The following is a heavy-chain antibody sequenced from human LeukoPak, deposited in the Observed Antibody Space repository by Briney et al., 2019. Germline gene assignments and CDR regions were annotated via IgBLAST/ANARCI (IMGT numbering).Heavy chain of an antibody. CDR2: ISGGGGST. Sequence: GGSLRLSCAASGLTFSNYAMSWVRQAPGKGLEWVSAISGGGGSTYYADSVKGRFAISSDSSKSTLYLQMNSLRAEDTAIYYCAKDRGYSYGSTLDYWGQGTLVAVSS. J-gene: IGHJ4*02. V-gene: IGHV3-23*01. CDR1: GLTFSNYA. D-gene: IGHD5-18*01. CDR3: AKDRGYSYGSTLDY.